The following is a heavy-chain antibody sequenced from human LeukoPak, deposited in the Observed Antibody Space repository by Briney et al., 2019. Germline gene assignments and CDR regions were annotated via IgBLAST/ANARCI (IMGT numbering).Heavy chain of an antibody. CDR2: TYYRSEWND. D-gene: IGHD1-26*01. V-gene: IGHV6-1*01. Sequence: SQTLSLTCAISGDSVSSNSAAWNWIRQSPSRGLEWLGRTYYRSEWNDDYAVSVKSRITINPDTSKNQFSLRLNSVTPEDTAVYYCARAGRWGRWYFDLWGRGTLVTVSS. CDR1: GDSVSSNSAA. J-gene: IGHJ2*01. CDR3: ARAGRWGRWYFDL.